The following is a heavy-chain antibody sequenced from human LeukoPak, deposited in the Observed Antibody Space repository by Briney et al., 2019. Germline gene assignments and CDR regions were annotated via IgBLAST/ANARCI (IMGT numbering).Heavy chain of an antibody. CDR3: APRKGSSGSHRGFAY. Sequence: ASVKVSCKASGYTFTGYYMHWVRQAPGQGLEWMGWINPNSGGTNYAQKFQGRVTMTRDTSISTAYMELSRLRSDDTAVYYCAPRKGSSGSHRGFAYWGQGTLVTVSS. V-gene: IGHV1-2*02. J-gene: IGHJ4*02. D-gene: IGHD1-26*01. CDR2: INPNSGGT. CDR1: GYTFTGYY.